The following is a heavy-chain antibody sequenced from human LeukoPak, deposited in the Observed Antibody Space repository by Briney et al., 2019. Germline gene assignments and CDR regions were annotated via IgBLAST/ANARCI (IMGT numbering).Heavy chain of an antibody. CDR2: IYPDDSDT. D-gene: IGHD3-22*01. Sequence: GESLKISCKGSGYSFTSYWISWVRQIPGKGLEWMGIIYPDDSDTRYSPSFQGQVTISADKSISTAYLQWSSLKASDTAMYYCARQYYYDSSGYWAQPFDYWGQGTLVTVSS. V-gene: IGHV5-51*01. J-gene: IGHJ4*02. CDR1: GYSFTSYW. CDR3: ARQYYYDSSGYWAQPFDY.